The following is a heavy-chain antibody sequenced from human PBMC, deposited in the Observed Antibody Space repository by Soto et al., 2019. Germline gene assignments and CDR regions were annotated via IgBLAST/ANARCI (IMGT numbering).Heavy chain of an antibody. CDR3: ARDHRRVVVPAAMGEDPNYGMDV. V-gene: IGHV1-2*04. D-gene: IGHD2-2*01. Sequence: ASVKVSCKASGYTFTGYYMHWVRQAPGQGLEWMGWINPNSGGTNYAQKFQGWVTMTRDTSISTAYMELSRLRSDDTAVYYCARDHRRVVVPAAMGEDPNYGMDVWGQGTTVTVSS. CDR1: GYTFTGYY. J-gene: IGHJ6*02. CDR2: INPNSGGT.